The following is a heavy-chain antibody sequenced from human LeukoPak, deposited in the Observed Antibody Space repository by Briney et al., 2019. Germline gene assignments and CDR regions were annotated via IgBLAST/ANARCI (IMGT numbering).Heavy chain of an antibody. J-gene: IGHJ4*02. V-gene: IGHV3-21*04. CDR1: GFTFSSYS. D-gene: IGHD6-13*01. CDR2: ISSSSTYI. Sequence: PGGSLRLSCAASGFTFSSYSLNWVRQAPGRGLEWVPSISSSSTYIYYADSVKGRFTISRDNAKNSLYLQMNSLRAEDTAVYYCAREIGSAARGRWGQGTLVTVPS. CDR3: AREIGSAARGR.